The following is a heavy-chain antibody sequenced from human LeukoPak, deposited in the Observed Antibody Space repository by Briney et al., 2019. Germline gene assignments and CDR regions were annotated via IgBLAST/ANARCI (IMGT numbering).Heavy chain of an antibody. J-gene: IGHJ6*03. D-gene: IGHD5/OR15-5a*01. CDR2: FDPEYGKT. CDR1: GYTLTELS. CDR3: ATASVSDAAYYYYLSYIDV. V-gene: IGHV1-24*01. Sequence: ASVKVSCKFSGYTLTELSMHWVQQAPGKGREGMGGFDPEYGKTIYAQKFQGRVTMTKNTSPETAYMELNSLRSEDTAVYYFATASVSDAAYYYYLSYIDVWGKGTTVTVSS.